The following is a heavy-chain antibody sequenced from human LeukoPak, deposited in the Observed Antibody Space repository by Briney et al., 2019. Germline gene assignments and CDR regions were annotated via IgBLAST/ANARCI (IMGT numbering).Heavy chain of an antibody. CDR1: GYTFTGYY. Sequence: ASVKVSCKASGYTFTGYYMHWVRQAPGQGLEWMGWINPNSGGTNYAQKFQGRVTMTRDTSISTAYMELSRLRSDDTAVYYCARVASPPYYYDSGSYPHYWGQGTLVTVSS. V-gene: IGHV1-2*02. CDR2: INPNSGGT. CDR3: ARVASPPYYYDSGSYPHY. J-gene: IGHJ4*02. D-gene: IGHD3-10*01.